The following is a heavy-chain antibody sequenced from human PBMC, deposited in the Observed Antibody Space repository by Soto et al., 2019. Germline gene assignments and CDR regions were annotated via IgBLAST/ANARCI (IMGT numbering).Heavy chain of an antibody. V-gene: IGHV4-31*03. J-gene: IGHJ4*02. Sequence: QVQLQESGPGLVKPSQTLSLTCTVSGGSINSGGYCWSWIRQHPGKGLDWIGCISYGGSTSYNPSLKCRVTIAVDTSKNQFPLQLPSVTAADTAVYYCSRGILVWGQGDLITVSS. CDR3: SRGILV. CDR2: ISYGGST. D-gene: IGHD5-18*01. CDR1: GGSINSGGYC.